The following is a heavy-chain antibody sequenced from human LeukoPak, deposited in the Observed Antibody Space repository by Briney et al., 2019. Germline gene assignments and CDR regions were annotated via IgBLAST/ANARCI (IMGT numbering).Heavy chain of an antibody. V-gene: IGHV3-21*04. J-gene: IGHJ6*03. Sequence: GGSLRLSCAASGFTFSDYSMNWVRQAPGKGLEWVSSISSSSSYIFYADSVKGRFTISRDNAKNSLYLQMNSLRAEDTALYYCARAREDVDYYYMDVWGKGTTVTVSS. CDR1: GFTFSDYS. D-gene: IGHD1-26*01. CDR3: ARAREDVDYYYMDV. CDR2: ISSSSSYI.